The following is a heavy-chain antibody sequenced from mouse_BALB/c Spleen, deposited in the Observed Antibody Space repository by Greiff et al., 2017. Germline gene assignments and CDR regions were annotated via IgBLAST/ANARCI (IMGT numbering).Heavy chain of an antibody. CDR3: ARSYYGSSYYFDY. CDR1: GYTFTSYW. V-gene: IGHV1-87*01. J-gene: IGHJ2*01. Sequence: VMLVESGAELARPGASVKLSCKASGYTFTSYWMQWVKQRPGQGLEWIGAIYPGDGDTRYTQKFKGKATLTADKSSSTAYMQLSSLASEDSAVYYCARSYYGSSYYFDYWGQGTTLTVSS. CDR2: IYPGDGDT. D-gene: IGHD1-1*01.